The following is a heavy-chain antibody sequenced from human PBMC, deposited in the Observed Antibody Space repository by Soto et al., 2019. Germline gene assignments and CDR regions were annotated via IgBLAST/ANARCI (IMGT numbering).Heavy chain of an antibody. CDR1: GFTFSSYA. CDR3: AIDIVVVVAATRIGFDY. D-gene: IGHD2-15*01. CDR2: ISGSGGST. V-gene: IGHV3-23*01. J-gene: IGHJ4*02. Sequence: SLRLSCAASGFTFSSYAMSWVRQAPGKGLEWVSAISGSGGSTYYADSVKGRFTISRDNSKNTLYMQMKSLRAEDTAVYYCAIDIVVVVAATRIGFDYWRQGPLVTVSS.